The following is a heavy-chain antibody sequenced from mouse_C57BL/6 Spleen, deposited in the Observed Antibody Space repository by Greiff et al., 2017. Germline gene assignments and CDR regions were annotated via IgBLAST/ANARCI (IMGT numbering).Heavy chain of an antibody. Sequence: EVQGVESGGGLVKPGGSLKLSCAASGFTFSSYAMPWVRQTPEKRLEWVATISGGGSYTYSPDNVKGRFTISRANAKNNLYLQMSHLKSEDTAMYYCARDNYGRGFDCWGQGTTLTVSS. J-gene: IGHJ2*01. CDR1: GFTFSSYA. V-gene: IGHV5-4*01. CDR3: ARDNYGRGFDC. CDR2: ISGGGSYT. D-gene: IGHD1-1*02.